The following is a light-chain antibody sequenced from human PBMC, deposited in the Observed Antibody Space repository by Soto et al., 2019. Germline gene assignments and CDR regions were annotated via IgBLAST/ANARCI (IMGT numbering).Light chain of an antibody. CDR2: GAS. Sequence: EIVMTQSPTTLSVSPGERATLSCRASQSVSSNLAWYQQKSGQAPRLLIYGASTRATGIPARFSGSGSGTEFTLTISSLKSEDFAVYYCQQHYTWPCTFGQGTKVEIK. CDR3: QQHYTWPCT. J-gene: IGKJ1*01. V-gene: IGKV3-15*01. CDR1: QSVSSN.